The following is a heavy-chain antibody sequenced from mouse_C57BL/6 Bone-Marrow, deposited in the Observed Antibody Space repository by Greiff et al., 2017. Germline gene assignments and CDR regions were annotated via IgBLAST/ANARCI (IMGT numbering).Heavy chain of an antibody. CDR1: GFTFSSYG. CDR3: ARNNYYGSSYPYYAMDY. CDR2: ISSGGSYT. D-gene: IGHD1-1*01. Sequence: EVQLVESGGDLVKPGGSLKLSCAASGFTFSSYGMSWVRQTPDKRLEWVATISSGGSYTYYPDSVKGRFTISRDTAKNALYLQMSSLTSEDTAMYYCARNNYYGSSYPYYAMDYWGQGTSVTVSS. J-gene: IGHJ4*01. V-gene: IGHV5-6*01.